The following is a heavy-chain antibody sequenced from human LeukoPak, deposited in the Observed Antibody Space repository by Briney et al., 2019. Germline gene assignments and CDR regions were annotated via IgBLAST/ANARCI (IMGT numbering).Heavy chain of an antibody. J-gene: IGHJ4*01. CDR3: ARDPYTGSMFDY. CDR2: IGHFAGDI. D-gene: IGHD1-1*01. V-gene: IGHV3-21*01. CDR1: GFTFKSAS. Sequence: GGSLRLSCVATGFTFKSASMSWFRQAPEEGLEWVAFIGHFAGDIFYADSVKGRFNISRDDAKDSVYLQMNSLRVDDTAVYFCARDPYTGSMFDYWGHGTLVTVSS.